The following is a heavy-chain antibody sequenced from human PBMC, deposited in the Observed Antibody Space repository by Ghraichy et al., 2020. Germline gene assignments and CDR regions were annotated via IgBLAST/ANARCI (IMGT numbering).Heavy chain of an antibody. Sequence: GGSLRLSCAASGFTFSFFWMHWVRQAPGKGLVWVSRVNSDGSSTTYADSVKGRFTISRDNAKNTLYLQMNSLRAEDTAVYYCARVTTGDDAFDIWGQGTMVTGS. J-gene: IGHJ3*02. V-gene: IGHV3-74*01. CDR3: ARVTTGDDAFDI. D-gene: IGHD3-3*01. CDR1: GFTFSFFW. CDR2: VNSDGSST.